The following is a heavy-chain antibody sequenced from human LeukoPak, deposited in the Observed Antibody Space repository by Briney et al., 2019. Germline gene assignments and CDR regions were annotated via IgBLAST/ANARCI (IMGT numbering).Heavy chain of an antibody. CDR3: ARVFRGSSPPTRGY. Sequence: GGSLRLSCAASGFTFSTYEMIWVRQAPGKGLEWGSYISSSGSAIFYADSVKGRFTISRDNAKNSLYMQMNSLRSEDTAVYYCARVFRGSSPPTRGYWGQGTLVTVSS. J-gene: IGHJ4*02. V-gene: IGHV3-48*03. CDR2: ISSSGSAI. CDR1: GFTFSTYE. D-gene: IGHD1-26*01.